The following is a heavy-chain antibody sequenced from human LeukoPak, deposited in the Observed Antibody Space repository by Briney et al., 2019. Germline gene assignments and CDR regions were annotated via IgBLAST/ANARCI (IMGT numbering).Heavy chain of an antibody. CDR3: ARDYGDYGYYFDY. J-gene: IGHJ4*02. CDR2: IYYSRST. D-gene: IGHD4-17*01. CDR1: GGSISSYY. V-gene: IGHV4-59*01. Sequence: SETLSLNCTVSGGSISSYYWSWLRQPPGKGLEWIGYIYYSRSTNYNPSLKSRVTISVDTSKNQFSLKLSSVAAADTAVYYCARDYGDYGYYFDYWGQGTLVTVSS.